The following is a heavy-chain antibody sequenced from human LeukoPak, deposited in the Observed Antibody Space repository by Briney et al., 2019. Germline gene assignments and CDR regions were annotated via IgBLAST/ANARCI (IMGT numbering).Heavy chain of an antibody. CDR2: ISSSSTI. J-gene: IGHJ4*02. V-gene: IGHV3-48*04. CDR3: ARDPGSSSFDL. CDR1: GFTFSSYS. D-gene: IGHD6-13*01. Sequence: GGSLRLSCAASGFTFSSYSIDWVRQAPGKGLEWLSYISSSSTIYYADSVKGRFTISRDNAKNSVYLQMNSLRADDTAVYYCARDPGSSSFDLWGQGALVTVSS.